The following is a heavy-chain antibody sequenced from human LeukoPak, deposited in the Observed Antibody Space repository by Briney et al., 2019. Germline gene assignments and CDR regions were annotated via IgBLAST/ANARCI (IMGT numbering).Heavy chain of an antibody. CDR3: VRGGESTWS. J-gene: IGHJ5*02. CDR1: GFTFSTFW. V-gene: IGHV3-7*01. CDR2: INQDGSEK. Sequence: GGSLRLSCAASGFTFSTFWMSWVRQAPGKGLEWVANINQDGSEKYYVDSVESRFTISRDNGKNSLYLQMNSLRAEDTAVYYCVRGGESTWSWGQGTLVTVSS. D-gene: IGHD2-15*01.